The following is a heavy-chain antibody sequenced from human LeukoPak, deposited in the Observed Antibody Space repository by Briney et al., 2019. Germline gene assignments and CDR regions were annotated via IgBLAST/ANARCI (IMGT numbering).Heavy chain of an antibody. CDR3: VREYSSSSQSFDY. CDR2: TYYRSKWYY. D-gene: IGHD6-13*01. Sequence: SQTLSLTCAISGDSVSSNSAAWNWIRQSPSRGLEWLGRTYYRSKWYYDYAVSVKSRITINPDTSKNQFSLQLNSLTPEDTAVYYCVREYSSSSQSFDYWGQGTLVTVSS. J-gene: IGHJ4*02. CDR1: GDSVSSNSAA. V-gene: IGHV6-1*01.